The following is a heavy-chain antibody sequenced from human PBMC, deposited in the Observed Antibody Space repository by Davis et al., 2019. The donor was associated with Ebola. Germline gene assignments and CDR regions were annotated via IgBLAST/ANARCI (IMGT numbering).Heavy chain of an antibody. J-gene: IGHJ5*02. CDR1: GYTFTGYY. Sequence: ASVKVSCKASGYTFTGYYIHWVRQAPGQGPEWMGWINPNSGDTNYAQQFQGRVTMTRDTSISTGYMEVSRLTSDDTAVYYCVRAGGSGSKYNWFDPWGQGTLVTVSS. D-gene: IGHD3-22*01. CDR2: INPNSGDT. CDR3: VRAGGSGSKYNWFDP. V-gene: IGHV1-2*02.